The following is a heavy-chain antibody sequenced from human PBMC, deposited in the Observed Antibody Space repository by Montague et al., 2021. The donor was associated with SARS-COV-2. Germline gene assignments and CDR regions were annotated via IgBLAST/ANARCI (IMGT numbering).Heavy chain of an antibody. CDR3: ATGEFCPNGVCPQDIDK. CDR1: GFNFRSYS. J-gene: IGHJ4*02. Sequence: SLRLSCAASGFNFRSYSMNLIRQAPGKGLEWVSYISSSSSYRYYXDSXKGRFTISRDNAKNSLYLQMNSLRVEDAAVYYCATGEFCPNGVCPQDIDKWGQGTLVTVSS. V-gene: IGHV3-21*01. D-gene: IGHD2-8*01. CDR2: ISSSSSYR.